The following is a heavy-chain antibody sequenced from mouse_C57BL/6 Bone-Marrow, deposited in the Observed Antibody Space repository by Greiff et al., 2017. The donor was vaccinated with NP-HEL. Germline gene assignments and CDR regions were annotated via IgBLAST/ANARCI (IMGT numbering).Heavy chain of an antibody. Sequence: VQLQQSGPVLVKPGASVKMSCKASGYTFTDYYMNWVKQSPGQSLEWIGVINPYNGGTSYNQKFKGKATLTVDKSSSTAYMELNSLTSEDSAVDYYARGVGYDNYFDYWCRGTRLTVTA. CDR2: INPYNGGT. CDR3: ARGVGYDNYFDY. D-gene: IGHD2-2*01. V-gene: IGHV1-19*01. CDR1: GYTFTDYY. J-gene: IGHJ2*03.